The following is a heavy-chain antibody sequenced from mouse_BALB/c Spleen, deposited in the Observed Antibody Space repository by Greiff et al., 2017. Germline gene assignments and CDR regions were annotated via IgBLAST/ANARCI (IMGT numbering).Heavy chain of an antibody. CDR1: GYTFTSYW. V-gene: IGHV1S41*01. Sequence: DLVKPGASVKLSCKASGYTFTSYWINWIKQRPGQGLEWIGRIAPGSGSTYYNEMFKGKTTLTVDTSSSTAYIQLSSLSSEDSAVYFCARKGGDWYFDVWGAGTTVTVSS. J-gene: IGHJ1*01. CDR3: ARKGGDWYFDV. CDR2: IAPGSGST.